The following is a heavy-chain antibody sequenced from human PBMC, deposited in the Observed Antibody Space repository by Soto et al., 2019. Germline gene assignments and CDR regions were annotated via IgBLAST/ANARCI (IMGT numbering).Heavy chain of an antibody. D-gene: IGHD4-4*01. Sequence: QVQLQESGPGLVKPSQTLSLTCTVSGGSISSGGYYWSWIRQHPGKGLEWIGYIYYSGSTYYNPSLKSRVTISVDTSKNQFYLKLSSVTAADTAVYYCARGHSPEPQSHFDYWGQGTLVTVSS. CDR2: IYYSGST. J-gene: IGHJ4*02. V-gene: IGHV4-31*03. CDR3: ARGHSPEPQSHFDY. CDR1: GGSISSGGYY.